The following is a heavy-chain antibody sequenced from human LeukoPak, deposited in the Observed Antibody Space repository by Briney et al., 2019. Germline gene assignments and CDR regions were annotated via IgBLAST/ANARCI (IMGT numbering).Heavy chain of an antibody. CDR2: ISSSGRTI. D-gene: IGHD3-3*01. CDR3: ARDLRYDFWSGYLNWFDP. V-gene: IGHV3-48*03. CDR1: GFTFSSFE. Sequence: PGGSLRLSCAASGFTFSSFEMNWVRQAPGKGLEWGSYISSSGRTIYYADSVKGRFTISRDNAKNSLYLQMNSLRAEDTAVYYCARDLRYDFWSGYLNWFDPWGQGTLVTVSS. J-gene: IGHJ5*02.